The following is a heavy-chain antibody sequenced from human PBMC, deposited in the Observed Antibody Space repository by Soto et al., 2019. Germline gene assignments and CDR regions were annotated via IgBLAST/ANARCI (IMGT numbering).Heavy chain of an antibody. CDR3: ARKSTVTTCFDY. V-gene: IGHV4-31*03. CDR2: IYYSGST. J-gene: IGHJ4*02. Sequence: QVQLQESGPGLVKPSQTLSLTCTVSGGSISSGGYYWSWIRQLPGKGLEWIGYIYYSGSTHYNPSLKSRITMSVDTSKNQFSVKLSSVTAADTAVYYCARKSTVTTCFDYGGQGTLVTVSS. D-gene: IGHD4-17*01. CDR1: GGSISSGGYY.